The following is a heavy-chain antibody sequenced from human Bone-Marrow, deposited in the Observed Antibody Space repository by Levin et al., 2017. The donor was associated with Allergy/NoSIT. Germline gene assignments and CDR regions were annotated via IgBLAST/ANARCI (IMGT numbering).Heavy chain of an antibody. V-gene: IGHV4-4*07. CDR3: STVGGSDGYNRDAFDM. J-gene: IGHJ3*02. D-gene: IGHD5-24*01. Sequence: LSQTLSLPCTVSGGSVSSYYWTWIRQPAGKGLEWIGRIYASGSTNFNPSLKSRLTMSIDTSKNQFSLNLMSVTAADTAVYFCSTVGGSDGYNRDAFDMWGRGTVVIVSS. CDR1: GGSVSSYY. CDR2: IYASGST.